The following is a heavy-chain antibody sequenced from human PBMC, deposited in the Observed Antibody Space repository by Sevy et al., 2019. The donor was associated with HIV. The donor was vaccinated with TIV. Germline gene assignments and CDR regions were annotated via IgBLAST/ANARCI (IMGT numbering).Heavy chain of an antibody. CDR3: AKDSADFYYYYMDV. Sequence: GGSLRLSCAASGFTFSSYGMHWVRQAPGKGLEWVAFIRYDGSNKYYADSVKGRFTISRDNSKNTLYLQMKSLRAEDTAVYYCAKDSADFYYYYMDVWGKGTTVTVSS. J-gene: IGHJ6*03. V-gene: IGHV3-30*02. CDR1: GFTFSSYG. D-gene: IGHD3-3*01. CDR2: IRYDGSNK.